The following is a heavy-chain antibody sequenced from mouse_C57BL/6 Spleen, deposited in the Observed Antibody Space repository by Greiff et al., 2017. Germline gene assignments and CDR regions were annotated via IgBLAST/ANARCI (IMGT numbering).Heavy chain of an antibody. J-gene: IGHJ2*01. D-gene: IGHD2-4*01. V-gene: IGHV3-6*01. CDR2: ISYDGSN. CDR3: ARRGGDYDPYYFDY. Sequence: EVQRVESGPGLVKPSQSLSLTCSVTGYSITSGYYWNWIRQFPGNKLEWMGYISYDGSNNYNPSLKNRISITRDTSKNQFFLKLNSVTTEDTATYYCARRGGDYDPYYFDYWGQGTTLTGAS. CDR1: GYSITSGYY.